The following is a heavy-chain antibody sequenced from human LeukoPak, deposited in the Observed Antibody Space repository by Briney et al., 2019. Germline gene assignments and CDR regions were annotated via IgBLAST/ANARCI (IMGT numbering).Heavy chain of an antibody. Sequence: SETLSLTRTVSGGSLSSYYWSWIRQPPGKGLEWIGYIYYSGSTNHNPSLKSRVTISVDTSKNQFSLKLSSVTAADTAVYYCARAYYYDSSGYSSYAFDIWGQGTMVTVSS. CDR3: ARAYYYDSSGYSSYAFDI. J-gene: IGHJ3*02. CDR2: IYYSGST. D-gene: IGHD3-22*01. CDR1: GGSLSSYY. V-gene: IGHV4-59*01.